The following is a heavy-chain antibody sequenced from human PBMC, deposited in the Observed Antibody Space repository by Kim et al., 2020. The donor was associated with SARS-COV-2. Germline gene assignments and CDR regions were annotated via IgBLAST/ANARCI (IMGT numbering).Heavy chain of an antibody. V-gene: IGHV4-30-2*01. D-gene: IGHD6-13*01. CDR3: ARGGGAAAHWWFDP. J-gene: IGHJ5*02. CDR2: IYHSGST. Sequence: SETLSLTCTVSGGSISSGGYSWSWIRQPPGKGLEWIGYIYHSGSTYYNPSLKSRVTISVDRSKNQFSLKLSSVTAADTAVYYCARGGGAAAHWWFDPWGQGTLVTVSS. CDR1: GGSISSGGYS.